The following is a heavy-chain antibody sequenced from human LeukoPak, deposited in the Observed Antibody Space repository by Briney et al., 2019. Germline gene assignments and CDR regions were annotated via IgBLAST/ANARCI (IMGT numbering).Heavy chain of an antibody. D-gene: IGHD2-15*01. CDR1: GGSFSGYY. Sequence: SETLSLTCAVYGGSFSGYYWSWIRQPPGKGLEWIGEINHSGSTNYNPSLKSRVTISVDTSKNQFSLKLSSVTAADTAVYYCARGSDSGAHFDYWGQGTLVTVSS. V-gene: IGHV4-34*01. CDR2: INHSGST. J-gene: IGHJ4*02. CDR3: ARGSDSGAHFDY.